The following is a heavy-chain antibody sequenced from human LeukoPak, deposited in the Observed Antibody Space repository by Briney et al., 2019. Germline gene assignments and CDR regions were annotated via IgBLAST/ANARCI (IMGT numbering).Heavy chain of an antibody. J-gene: IGHJ4*02. CDR2: ISSSSSHI. V-gene: IGHV3-21*01. CDR3: AKVKGGYFYALDS. D-gene: IGHD5-12*01. CDR1: GFTFSSYS. Sequence: GGSLRLSCAASGFTFSSYSMNWVRQAPGKGLEWVSSISSSSSHIYYADSVKGRFTISRDNAKNSLYLQMNSLRAEDTAVYYCAKVKGGYFYALDSWGQGTLVTV.